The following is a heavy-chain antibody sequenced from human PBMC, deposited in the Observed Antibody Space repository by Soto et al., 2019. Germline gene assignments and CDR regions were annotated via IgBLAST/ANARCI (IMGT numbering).Heavy chain of an antibody. CDR3: ASSKYDVVAGSVWFDP. V-gene: IGHV4-30-2*01. CDR1: GGSVTSGGYA. J-gene: IGHJ5*02. Sequence: TLSLPCAVSGGSVTSGGYAWGWIRQPPGQGLEWIGYMYHSGNTYYNPSLKGRVNISIEHSRNKFSLRLNSVNAAETAVYFCASSKYDVVAGSVWFDPWGQGTLGTVSS. CDR2: MYHSGNT. D-gene: IGHD2-21*01.